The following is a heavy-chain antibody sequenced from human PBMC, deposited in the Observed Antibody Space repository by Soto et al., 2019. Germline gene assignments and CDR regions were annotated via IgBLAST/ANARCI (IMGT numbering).Heavy chain of an antibody. CDR3: AATRGYGSGSYYDP. CDR2: IWYDGSNK. Sequence: QVQLVESGGGVVQPGRSLRLSCAASGFTFSSYGMHWVRQAPGKGLEWVAGIWYDGSNKYYADSVKGRFTISRDNSKNTLYLQMNSLRAEDTAVYYCAATRGYGSGSYYDPWGQGTLVTVSS. J-gene: IGHJ5*02. V-gene: IGHV3-33*01. CDR1: GFTFSSYG. D-gene: IGHD3-10*01.